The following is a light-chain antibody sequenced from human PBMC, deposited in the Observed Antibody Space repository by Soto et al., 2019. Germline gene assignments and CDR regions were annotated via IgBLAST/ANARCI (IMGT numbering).Light chain of an antibody. J-gene: IGLJ1*01. CDR1: SSDVGNNNY. Sequence: QSALTQPASVSGSPGQSITISCTGTSSDVGNNNYVSWYQQNPGKAPKVMIGDVTNRPSGVSNRFSGSKSGNTASLTISGLQAEDEADYYCSSFTGSSYVFGTGTKLTVL. V-gene: IGLV2-14*01. CDR3: SSFTGSSYV. CDR2: DVT.